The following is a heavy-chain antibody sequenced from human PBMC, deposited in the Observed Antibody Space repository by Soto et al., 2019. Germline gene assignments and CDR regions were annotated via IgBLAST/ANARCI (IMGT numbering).Heavy chain of an antibody. CDR1: GYTFTSYA. Sequence: ASVKVSCKASGYTFTSYAMHWVRQAPGQRLEWMGWINAGNGNTKYTQKFQGRVTITRDTSASTAYMELSSLRSEDTAVYYCARGPGGPGGPGDYWGQGTLVTVSS. CDR2: INAGNGNT. V-gene: IGHV1-3*01. CDR3: ARGPGGPGGPGDY. D-gene: IGHD2-15*01. J-gene: IGHJ4*02.